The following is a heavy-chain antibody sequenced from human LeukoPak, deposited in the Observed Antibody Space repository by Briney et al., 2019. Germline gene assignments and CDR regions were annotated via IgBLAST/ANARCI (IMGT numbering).Heavy chain of an antibody. V-gene: IGHV4-39*01. D-gene: IGHD2-15*01. CDR1: GGSISSSSYY. J-gene: IGHJ4*02. CDR2: IYYSGST. Sequence: SETLSLTCTVSGGSISSSSYYWGWIRQPPGKGLEWIGSIYYSGSTYYNPSLKSRVTISVDTSKNQLSLKLSSVTAADTAVYYCASAARTLGYCSGGSCYSSRPFDYWGQGTLVTVSS. CDR3: ASAARTLGYCSGGSCYSSRPFDY.